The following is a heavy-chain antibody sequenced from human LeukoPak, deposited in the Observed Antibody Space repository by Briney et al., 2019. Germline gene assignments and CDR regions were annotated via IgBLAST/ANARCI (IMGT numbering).Heavy chain of an antibody. CDR3: ARRRIHSVRGVITYFDY. J-gene: IGHJ4*02. V-gene: IGHV4-34*01. CDR2: INHSGST. D-gene: IGHD3-10*01. Sequence: SETLSLTCAVYGGSFSGYYWSWIHQPPGKGLEWIGEINHSGSTNYNPSLKSRVTISVDTSKNQFSLKLSSVTAADTAVYYCARRRIHSVRGVITYFDYWGQGTLVTVSS. CDR1: GGSFSGYY.